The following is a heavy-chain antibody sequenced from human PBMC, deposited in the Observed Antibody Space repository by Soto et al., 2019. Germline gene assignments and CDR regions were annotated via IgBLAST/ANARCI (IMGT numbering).Heavy chain of an antibody. CDR3: AHTLYDSGTYTFDY. J-gene: IGHJ4*02. Sequence: QITLKESGPTLVKPTQTLTLTCTFSGFSLSISGVGVGWIRQPPGKPLEWLALIYWDGDKRYSPSLKSRLTITKDTSKNQVVLTMTNMVPVDTATYYCAHTLYDSGTYTFDYWGQGTLVTVSS. D-gene: IGHD3-10*01. V-gene: IGHV2-5*02. CDR2: IYWDGDK. CDR1: GFSLSISGVG.